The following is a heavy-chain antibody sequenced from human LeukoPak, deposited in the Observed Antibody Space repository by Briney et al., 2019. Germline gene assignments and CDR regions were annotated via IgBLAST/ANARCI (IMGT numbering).Heavy chain of an antibody. Sequence: GGSLRLSCAASGFTFSSYAMRWVRQAPGKGLEWVSAIKGRFTISRGNSKNTLYLQMNSLRAEDTAVYYCAKDRRPDPEGVLEDNWFDPWGQGTLVTVSS. V-gene: IGHV3-23*01. CDR3: AKDRRPDPEGVLEDNWFDP. CDR2: I. D-gene: IGHD1-1*01. CDR1: GFTFSSYA. J-gene: IGHJ5*02.